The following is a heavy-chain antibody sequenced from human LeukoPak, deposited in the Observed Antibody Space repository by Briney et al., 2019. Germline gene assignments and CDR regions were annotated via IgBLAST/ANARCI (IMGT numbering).Heavy chain of an antibody. CDR3: ARVTMVRGGENWFDP. CDR2: INPSGGST. CDR1: GYTFTSYY. V-gene: IGHV1-46*01. Sequence: ASVKVSCKAPGYTFTSYYMRWVRQAPGQGLEWMGIINPSGGSTSYAQKFQGRVTMTRDTSTSTVYMELSSLRSEDTAVYYCARVTMVRGGENWFDPWGQGTLVTVSS. J-gene: IGHJ5*02. D-gene: IGHD3-10*01.